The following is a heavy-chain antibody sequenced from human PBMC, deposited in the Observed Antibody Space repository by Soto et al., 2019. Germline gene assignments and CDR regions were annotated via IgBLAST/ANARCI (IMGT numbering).Heavy chain of an antibody. Sequence: EVQLVESGGGLVQPGGSLRLSCAASGFDFSNSWIHWVRQGPGKGLVWVSHINSDGSGTTYADSVKGRFTISRDNAKNTVYLQRNSLSAEVTAVYYCAKDTAYAMDVWGQGTTVTVSS. CDR1: GFDFSNSW. CDR3: AKDTAYAMDV. D-gene: IGHD2-15*01. CDR2: INSDGSGT. J-gene: IGHJ6*02. V-gene: IGHV3-74*01.